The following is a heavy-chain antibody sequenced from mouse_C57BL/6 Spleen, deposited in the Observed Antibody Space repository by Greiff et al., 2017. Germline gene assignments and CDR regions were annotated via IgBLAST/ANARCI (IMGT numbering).Heavy chain of an antibody. D-gene: IGHD2-3*01. CDR1: GYTFTDYY. CDR3: ARGYDGYYEGFYAMDY. J-gene: IGHJ4*01. Sequence: EVKLQQSGPELVKPGASVQISCKASGYTFTDYYMNWVKQSHGKSLEWIGDINPNNGGTSYNQKFKGKATLTVDKSSSTAYMERRSLTSEDSAVYYCARGYDGYYEGFYAMDYWRQGTSVTVSS. V-gene: IGHV1-26*01. CDR2: INPNNGGT.